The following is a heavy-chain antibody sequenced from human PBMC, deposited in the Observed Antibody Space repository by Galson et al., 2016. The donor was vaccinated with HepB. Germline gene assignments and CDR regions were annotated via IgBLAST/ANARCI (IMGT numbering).Heavy chain of an antibody. CDR3: ATDVAYGRFDP. CDR1: GFIIRDDW. CDR2: IDEDSTDK. D-gene: IGHD4-17*01. Sequence: SLRLSCAASGFIIRDDWMSWVRQAPGKGLEWVANIDEDSTDKYYVDSVKGRFTISRDNDKNSLYLQLDSLRVEDTGVYYCATDVAYGRFDPWGQGTLVIVS. V-gene: IGHV3-7*03. J-gene: IGHJ5*02.